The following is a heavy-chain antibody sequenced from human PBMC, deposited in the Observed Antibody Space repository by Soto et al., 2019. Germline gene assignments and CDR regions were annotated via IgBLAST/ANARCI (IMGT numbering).Heavy chain of an antibody. CDR1: GFTCNNYA. Sequence: TGGSLRLSCAASGFTCNNYAMTWVRQAPGKGLEWVSAISGGGDTTSYADSVKGRFTVSRDGSKNTLYLQMSSLRAEDTALYYCAKGRGGSGSLTPRVDFWGQGTLVTVSS. V-gene: IGHV3-23*01. CDR3: AKGRGGSGSLTPRVDF. CDR2: ISGGGDTT. J-gene: IGHJ4*02. D-gene: IGHD3-10*01.